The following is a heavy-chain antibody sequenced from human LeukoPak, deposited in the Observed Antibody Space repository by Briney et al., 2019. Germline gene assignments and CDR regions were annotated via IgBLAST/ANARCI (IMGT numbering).Heavy chain of an antibody. D-gene: IGHD5-12*01. CDR3: ARDLNGYSGYDVGGNWFDP. J-gene: IGHJ5*02. V-gene: IGHV1-2*02. CDR2: INPNSGGT. Sequence: ASVKVSCKASGYTFTGYYMHWVRQAPGQGLEWMGWINPNSGGTNYAQKFQGRVTMTRDTSISTAYMELSRLRSDDTAVHYCARDLNGYSGYDVGGNWFDPWGQGTLVTVSS. CDR1: GYTFTGYY.